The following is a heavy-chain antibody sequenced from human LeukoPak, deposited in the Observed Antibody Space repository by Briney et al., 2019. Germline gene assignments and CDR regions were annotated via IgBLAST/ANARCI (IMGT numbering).Heavy chain of an antibody. D-gene: IGHD6-19*01. Sequence: TGGSLRLSCAASGFTFSTYAMNWVRQAPAKGLEWVSTIGGGGPTTDYADSVKDRFTISRDNSKNTLCLQMNSLRAEDTAVYFCARGFLGGTDQYFDSWGQGTLVTVSS. CDR3: ARGFLGGTDQYFDS. CDR1: GFTFSTYA. J-gene: IGHJ4*02. CDR2: IGGGGPTT. V-gene: IGHV3-23*01.